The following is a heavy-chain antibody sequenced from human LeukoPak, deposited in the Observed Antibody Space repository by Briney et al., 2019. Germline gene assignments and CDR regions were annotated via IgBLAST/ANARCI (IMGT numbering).Heavy chain of an antibody. J-gene: IGHJ4*02. D-gene: IGHD6-19*01. CDR1: GGSISSSSCY. V-gene: IGHV4-39*01. CDR2: IYYSGST. Sequence: SETLSLTCTVSGGSISSSSCYWGWIRQPPGKGLEWIGSIYYSGSTYYNPSLKSRVTISVDTSKNQFSLKLSSVTAADTAVYYCAAYSSGWVGGSFDYWGQGTLVTVSS. CDR3: AAYSSGWVGGSFDY.